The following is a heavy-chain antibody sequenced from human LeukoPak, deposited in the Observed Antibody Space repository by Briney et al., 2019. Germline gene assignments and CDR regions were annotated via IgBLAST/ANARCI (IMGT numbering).Heavy chain of an antibody. Sequence: PGGSLRLSCAASGFTFSSYAMSWVRQAPGKGLEWVSAISGSGGSTYYADSVKGRFTISRDNSKNTLYLQMNSLRAEDTAVYYCAKPRRQGVGHEGAFEIWGQGTMVTVSS. CDR3: AKPRRQGVGHEGAFEI. D-gene: IGHD1-26*01. CDR1: GFTFSSYA. CDR2: ISGSGGST. V-gene: IGHV3-23*01. J-gene: IGHJ3*02.